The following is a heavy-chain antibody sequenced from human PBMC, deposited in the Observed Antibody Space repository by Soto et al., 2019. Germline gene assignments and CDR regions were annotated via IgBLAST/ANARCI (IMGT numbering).Heavy chain of an antibody. J-gene: IGHJ4*02. CDR2: IIPIFGTA. CDR1: GGTFSSYA. D-gene: IGHD3-10*01. Sequence: QVQLVQSGAEVKKPGSSVKVSCKASGGTFSSYAISWVRQAPGQGLEWMGGIIPIFGTANYAQKFQGRVTITADESTSTAYMELSSLRSEDTAVYYCAGDYYGSGSYGYYFDYWGQGTLVTVSS. CDR3: AGDYYGSGSYGYYFDY. V-gene: IGHV1-69*12.